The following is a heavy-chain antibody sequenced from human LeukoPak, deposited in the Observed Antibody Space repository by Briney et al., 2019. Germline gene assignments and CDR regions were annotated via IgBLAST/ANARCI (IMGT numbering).Heavy chain of an antibody. CDR3: ADIAAAARPYAFDI. J-gene: IGHJ3*02. V-gene: IGHV1-24*01. D-gene: IGHD6-13*01. CDR1: GYTLTELS. Sequence: ASVKVSCKVSGYTLTELSMHWVRQAPGKGLEWMGGFDPEDGETIYAQKFQGRVTMTEDTSTDTAYMELSSLRSEDTAVCYCADIAAAARPYAFDIWGQGTMVTVSS. CDR2: FDPEDGET.